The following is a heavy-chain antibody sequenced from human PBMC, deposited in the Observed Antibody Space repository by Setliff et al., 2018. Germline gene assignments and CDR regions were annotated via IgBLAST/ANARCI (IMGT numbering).Heavy chain of an antibody. CDR3: ASTWIQHHRGGDGGGY. CDR2: ISAYNGNT. J-gene: IGHJ4*02. D-gene: IGHD5-18*01. V-gene: IGHV1-18*01. Sequence: ASVKVSCKASGYTFTNYGISWVRQAPGQGLEWMGWISAYNGNTNYAQKLQGRVTMTTDTSTSTAYMELRSLRSDDTAVYYCASTWIQHHRGGDGGGYWGQGTLVTVSS. CDR1: GYTFTNYG.